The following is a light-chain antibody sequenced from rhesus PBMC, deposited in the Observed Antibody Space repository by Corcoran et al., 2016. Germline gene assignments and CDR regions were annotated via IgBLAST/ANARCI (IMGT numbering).Light chain of an antibody. V-gene: IGKV3-24*04. J-gene: IGKJ4*01. CDR1: QSVGSY. CDR3: QQSSNLLT. CDR2: GAS. Sequence: ETVVTQSPATLSLSPGERATLSCRASQSVGSYLAWYQQKPGQAPRRLIYGASSRAKGIPDRVSGSGSGTDVTLTNSSLEPEDVGVYYCQQSSNLLTFGGGTKVELK.